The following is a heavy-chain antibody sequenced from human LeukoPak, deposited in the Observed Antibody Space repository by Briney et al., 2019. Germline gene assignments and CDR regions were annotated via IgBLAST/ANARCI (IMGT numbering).Heavy chain of an antibody. Sequence: GASVKVSCKASGYTFTSYGISWVRQAPGQGLEWMGWISAYNGNTNYAQKLRGRATMTTDTSTSTAYMELRSLRSDDTAVYYCARGTTHSSSWLGAYWGQGTMVTVSS. J-gene: IGHJ3*01. CDR1: GYTFTSYG. CDR2: ISAYNGNT. V-gene: IGHV1-18*01. CDR3: ARGTTHSSSWLGAY. D-gene: IGHD6-13*01.